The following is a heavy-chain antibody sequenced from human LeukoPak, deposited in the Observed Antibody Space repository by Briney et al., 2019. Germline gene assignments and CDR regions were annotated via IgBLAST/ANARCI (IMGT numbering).Heavy chain of an antibody. CDR3: AREGGPYRPLDY. V-gene: IGHV4-4*02. Sequence: PSETLSLTCGVSGGSITNTNYWTWVRQPPGKGLEWIGEVNLQGSTNYNPSLMGRVAISVDKSENHISLQLTSVTSADTAVYYCAREGGPYRPLDYSGQGTLVTVSS. CDR1: GGSITNTNY. CDR2: VNLQGST. J-gene: IGHJ4*02.